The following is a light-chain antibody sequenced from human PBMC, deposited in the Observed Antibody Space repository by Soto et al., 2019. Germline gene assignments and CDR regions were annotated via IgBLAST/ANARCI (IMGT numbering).Light chain of an antibody. CDR2: DAS. V-gene: IGKV3-20*01. CDR1: QSVSSSY. J-gene: IGKJ2*01. CDR3: QQYGSSPWYT. Sequence: EIVLTQSPGTLSLSPGERATLSCRASQSVSSSYLAWYQQKPGQAPRLLIYDASSRATGIPDRFSGSGSGTDFTLTISRLEPEDFAGYYCQQYGSSPWYTFGQGTKLEIK.